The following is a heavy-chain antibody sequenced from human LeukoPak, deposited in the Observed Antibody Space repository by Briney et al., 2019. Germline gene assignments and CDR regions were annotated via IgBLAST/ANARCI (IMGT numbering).Heavy chain of an antibody. Sequence: ASVKVSCKASGYTFTSYDINWVRQATGQGLEWMGWMNPNSGNTGYAQKFKGRVTMTRNTSISTAYMELSSLRSEDTAVYYCASRIAARSHFDYWGQGTLVTVSS. CDR3: ASRIAARSHFDY. D-gene: IGHD6-6*01. J-gene: IGHJ4*02. V-gene: IGHV1-8*01. CDR2: MNPNSGNT. CDR1: GYTFTSYD.